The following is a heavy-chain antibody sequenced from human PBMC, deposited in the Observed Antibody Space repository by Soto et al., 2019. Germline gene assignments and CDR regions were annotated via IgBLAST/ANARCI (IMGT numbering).Heavy chain of an antibody. CDR1: GFTFSSYW. V-gene: IGHV3-7*05. Sequence: GGSLRLSCAASGFTFSSYWMSWVRQAPGKGLEWVANIKQDGSEKYYVDSVKGRFTISRDNAKNSLYLQMNSLRAEDTAVYYCARDGWLQSLYFDYWGQGTLVTVSS. CDR2: IKQDGSEK. D-gene: IGHD5-12*01. CDR3: ARDGWLQSLYFDY. J-gene: IGHJ4*02.